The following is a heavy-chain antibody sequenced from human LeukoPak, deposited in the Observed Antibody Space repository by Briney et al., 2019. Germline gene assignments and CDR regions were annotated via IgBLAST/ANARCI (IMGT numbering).Heavy chain of an antibody. J-gene: IGHJ4*02. CDR3: ARQTGSGLFILP. V-gene: IGHV4-34*01. Sequence: LETLSLTCAVYGGSFSGYYWSWIRQPPGKGLEWIGDINHSGSTNYNPSLKSRVTISVDTSKNQFSLKLSSVTAADTAVYYCARQTGSGLFILPGGQGTLVTVSS. CDR1: GGSFSGYY. CDR2: INHSGST. D-gene: IGHD3/OR15-3a*01.